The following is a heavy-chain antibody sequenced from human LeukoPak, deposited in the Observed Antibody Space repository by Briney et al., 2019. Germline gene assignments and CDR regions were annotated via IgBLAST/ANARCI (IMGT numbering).Heavy chain of an antibody. V-gene: IGHV4-30-2*01. CDR3: ARADSGYDSPFDY. CDR2: IYHSGST. Sequence: SQTLSLTCAVSGGSISSGGYSWSWIRQPPGKGLEWIGYIYHSGSTYYNPSLKSRVTISVDRSKSQFSLKLSSVTAADTAVYYCARADSGYDSPFDYWGQGTLVTVSS. D-gene: IGHD5-12*01. J-gene: IGHJ4*02. CDR1: GGSISSGGYS.